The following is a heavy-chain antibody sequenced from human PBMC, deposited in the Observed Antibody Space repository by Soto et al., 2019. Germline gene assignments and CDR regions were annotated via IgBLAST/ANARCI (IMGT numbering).Heavy chain of an antibody. CDR2: LSYDGSNK. V-gene: IGHV3-30*18. CDR1: GFTFGSDG. J-gene: IGHJ6*02. Sequence: PGGPLRSSCAASGFTFGSDGMHWVRQAPGKVLGWVAVLSYDGSNKYYADSVKGRFTISRENSNHTLYLQMNSLRAEDPAVYYCSKDRLYAYYSYYGMEVWGQGTTVTVSS. CDR3: SKDRLYAYYSYYGMEV. D-gene: IGHD2-8*01.